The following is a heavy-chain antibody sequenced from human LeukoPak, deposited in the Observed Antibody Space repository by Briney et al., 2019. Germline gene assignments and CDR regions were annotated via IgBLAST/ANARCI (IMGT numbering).Heavy chain of an antibody. V-gene: IGHV4-4*02. CDR1: GGSMSNTNW. J-gene: IGHJ4*02. Sequence: PSETLSLTCGVSGGSMSNTNWWTWVRQPPGKGLEWIGEVNLQGSTNYSPSLKSRVAISVDKSENHISLKLTSVTAADTAVYYCAREGGPYRPLDYSGQGTLVTVAS. CDR3: AREGGPYRPLDY. CDR2: VNLQGST.